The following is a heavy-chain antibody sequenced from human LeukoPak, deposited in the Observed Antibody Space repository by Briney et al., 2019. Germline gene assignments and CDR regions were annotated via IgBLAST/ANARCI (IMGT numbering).Heavy chain of an antibody. CDR2: IIPILGIA. CDR3: VRDPGIAVAGTGGAFDI. V-gene: IGHV1-69*04. J-gene: IGHJ3*02. D-gene: IGHD6-19*01. Sequence: SVKVSCKASGYTFTSYDINWVRQAPGQGLEWMGRIIPILGIANYAQKFQGRVTITADKSTSTAYMELSSLRSEDTAVYYCVRDPGIAVAGTGGAFDIWGQGTMVTVSS. CDR1: GYTFTSYD.